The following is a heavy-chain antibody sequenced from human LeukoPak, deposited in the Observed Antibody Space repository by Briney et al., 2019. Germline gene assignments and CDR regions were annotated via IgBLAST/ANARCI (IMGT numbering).Heavy chain of an antibody. J-gene: IGHJ4*02. V-gene: IGHV3-7*01. CDR3: AREVGSGYDLYYFDY. CDR2: IKQDGSEK. Sequence: GGSLRLSCAASGFTFSSYWMSWVRQAPGKGLEWVANIKQDGSEKYYVDSVKGRFTISRDNAKNSVYLQMNSLRAEDTAVYYCAREVGSGYDLYYFDYWGQGTLVTVSS. CDR1: GFTFSSYW. D-gene: IGHD5-12*01.